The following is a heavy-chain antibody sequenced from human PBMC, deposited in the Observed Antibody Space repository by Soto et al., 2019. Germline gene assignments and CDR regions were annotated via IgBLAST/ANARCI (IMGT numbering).Heavy chain of an antibody. CDR2: IYHMGGT. CDR1: GASINSDY. J-gene: IGHJ5*02. CDR3: ARFTYKSGFNWFDP. D-gene: IGHD5-12*01. V-gene: IGHV4-59*03. Sequence: PSETLSLTSTVSGASINSDYWSWIRQSPGKGLEWIGYIYHMGGTDYNPSLKCRVTISIDKSKNQFSLNLRSVTAADTAVYFCARFTYKSGFNWFDPWGQGTQVTVSS.